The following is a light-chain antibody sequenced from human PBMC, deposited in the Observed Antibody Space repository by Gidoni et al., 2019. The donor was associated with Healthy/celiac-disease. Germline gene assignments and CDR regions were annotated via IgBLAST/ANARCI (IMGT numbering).Light chain of an antibody. J-gene: IGKJ5*01. CDR1: QSLLHSNGYNY. CDR3: MQALQTRIT. CDR2: LGS. V-gene: IGKV2-28*01. Sequence: DIVMTQSPLSLPVTPGEPASISCRSSQSLLHSNGYNYLDWYLQKPGQSPQFLIYLGSNRASGVPDRFSGSGSGTDFTLKISRVEAEDVGVYYCMQALQTRITFGQGTRLEIK.